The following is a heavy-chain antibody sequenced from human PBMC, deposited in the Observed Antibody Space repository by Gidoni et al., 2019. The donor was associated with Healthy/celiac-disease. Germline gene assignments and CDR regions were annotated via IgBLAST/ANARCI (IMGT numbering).Heavy chain of an antibody. D-gene: IGHD3-16*01. CDR3: ARDRGWGSYPNWFDP. V-gene: IGHV4-59*01. CDR1: GDSISSYY. CDR2: IYYSGST. J-gene: IGHJ5*02. Sequence: QVQLQESGPGLVKTSETLSLTCTVSGDSISSYYWSWIRQPPGKGLEWIGYIYYSGSTNYNPSLKSRVTISVDTSKNQFSLKLSSVTAADTAVYYCARDRGWGSYPNWFDPWGQGTLVTVSS.